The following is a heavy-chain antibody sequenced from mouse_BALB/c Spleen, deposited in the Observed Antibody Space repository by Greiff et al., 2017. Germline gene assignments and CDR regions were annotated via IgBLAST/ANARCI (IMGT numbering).Heavy chain of an antibody. D-gene: IGHD1-2*01. CDR3: ARGATADY. V-gene: IGHV5-12-2*01. CDR1: GFTFSSYT. Sequence: EVHLVESGGGLVQPGGSLKLSCAASGFTFSSYTMSWVRQTPEKRLEWVAYISNGGGSTYYPDTVKGRFTISRDNAKNTLYLQMSSLKSEDTAMYYCARGATADYWGQGTTLTVSS. J-gene: IGHJ2*01. CDR2: ISNGGGST.